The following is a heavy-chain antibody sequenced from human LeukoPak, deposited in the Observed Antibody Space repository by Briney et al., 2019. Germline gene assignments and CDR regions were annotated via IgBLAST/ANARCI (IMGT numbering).Heavy chain of an antibody. D-gene: IGHD3-10*01. CDR2: INHSGSP. CDR1: GGSFSGYY. Sequence: SETLSLTCAVYGGSFSGYYWSWIRQPPGKGLEWIGEINHSGSPNCNPSLKSRVTISIDTSKNQFSLKLSPVTAADTAVYYCARDLSDYYGPGSYRPIDAFDIWGQGTMVTVSS. CDR3: ARDLSDYYGPGSYRPIDAFDI. J-gene: IGHJ3*02. V-gene: IGHV4-34*01.